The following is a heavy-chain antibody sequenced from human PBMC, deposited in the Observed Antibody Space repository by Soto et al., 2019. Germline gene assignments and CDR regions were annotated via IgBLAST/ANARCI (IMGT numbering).Heavy chain of an antibody. V-gene: IGHV4-59*08. J-gene: IGHJ4*02. Sequence: SETLSLTCTVSGGSISSYYCSWFRQPPGKGLEWIGYIYYSGSTNYNPSLKSRVTISVDTSKNQFSLKLSSVTAADTAVYYCARHVQWLVTFDYWGQGTLVTVS. CDR1: GGSISSYY. CDR2: IYYSGST. CDR3: ARHVQWLVTFDY. D-gene: IGHD6-19*01.